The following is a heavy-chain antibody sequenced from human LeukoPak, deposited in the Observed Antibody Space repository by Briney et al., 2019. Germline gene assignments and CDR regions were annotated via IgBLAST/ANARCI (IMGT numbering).Heavy chain of an antibody. Sequence: SVKVSCEASGGTFSSYAISWVRQAPGQGLEWMGRIIPILGIANYAQKFQGRVTITADKPTSTAYMELSSLRSEDTAVYYCARVGETPERGYGYWGQGTLVTVSS. D-gene: IGHD3-16*01. V-gene: IGHV1-69*04. CDR2: IIPILGIA. J-gene: IGHJ4*02. CDR3: ARVGETPERGYGY. CDR1: GGTFSSYA.